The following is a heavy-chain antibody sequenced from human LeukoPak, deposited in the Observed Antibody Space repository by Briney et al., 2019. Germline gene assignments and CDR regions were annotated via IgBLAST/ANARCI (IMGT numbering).Heavy chain of an antibody. V-gene: IGHV4-59*08. D-gene: IGHD1-26*01. J-gene: IGHJ6*02. CDR3: ARHTRGLGATINFYGMDV. CDR2: IYYSGTT. CDR1: GGSISSYY. Sequence: SSETLSLTCTVSGGSISSYYWSWIRQPPGKGLEWIGYIYYSGTTNYNPSLKSRVTISVDTSKNQFSLKVSSVTAADTAVYYCARHTRGLGATINFYGMDVWGQGTTVTVSS.